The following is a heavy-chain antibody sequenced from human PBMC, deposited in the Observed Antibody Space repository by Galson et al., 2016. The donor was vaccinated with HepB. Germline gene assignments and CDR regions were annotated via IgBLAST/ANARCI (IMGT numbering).Heavy chain of an antibody. V-gene: IGHV5-51*01. CDR2: IYPGDSDT. D-gene: IGHD2-8*02. Sequence: QSGAAVKKPGESLKISCKGSGYNFTNYWIGWVRQMPGKGLEWMAIIYPGDSDTRYSPSFQGQVTISADKSIGTAYLQWSSLKASDTAMYYCARAYCSAKYYHNGMDVWGQGTTVTVSS. CDR3: ARAYCSAKYYHNGMDV. J-gene: IGHJ6*02. CDR1: GYNFTNYW.